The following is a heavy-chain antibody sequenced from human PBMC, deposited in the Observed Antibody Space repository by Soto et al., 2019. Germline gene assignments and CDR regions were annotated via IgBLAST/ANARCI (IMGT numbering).Heavy chain of an antibody. CDR3: AREPLPTSRIAAAGTGYYYYGMGV. CDR1: GFTFSSYS. V-gene: IGHV3-48*02. CDR2: ISSSSSTI. Sequence: GGSLRLSCAASGFTFSSYSMNWVRQAPGKGLEWVSYISSSSSTIYYADSVKGRFTISRDNAKNSLYLQMNSLRDEDTAVYYCAREPLPTSRIAAAGTGYYYYGMGVLGQGTTVTVSS. D-gene: IGHD6-13*01. J-gene: IGHJ6*02.